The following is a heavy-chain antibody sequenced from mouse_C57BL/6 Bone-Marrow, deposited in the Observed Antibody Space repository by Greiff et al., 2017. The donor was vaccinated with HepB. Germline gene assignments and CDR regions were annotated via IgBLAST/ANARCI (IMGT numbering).Heavy chain of an antibody. V-gene: IGHV5-6*01. CDR3: ARQEGDYWDYFDY. Sequence: EVQLVESGGDLVKPGGSLKLSCAASGFTFSSYGMPWVRQTPDKRLEWVATISSGGSYTYYPDSVKGRFTISRDNAKNTLYLQMSSLKSEDTAMYYCARQEGDYWDYFDYWGQGTTLTVSS. J-gene: IGHJ2*01. CDR1: GFTFSSYG. CDR2: ISSGGSYT. D-gene: IGHD1-1*01.